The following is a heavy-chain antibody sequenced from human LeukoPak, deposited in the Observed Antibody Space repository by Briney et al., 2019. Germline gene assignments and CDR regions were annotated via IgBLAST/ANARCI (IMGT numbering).Heavy chain of an antibody. D-gene: IGHD3-9*01. V-gene: IGHV3-30-3*01. CDR2: ISYDGSNK. CDR1: GLTFSRYA. Sequence: GGSLRLSCAASGLTFSRYAMHWVRQAPGKGLEWVAVISYDGSNKYYADSVKGRFTISRDNSKNTLYLQMNSLRVEDTAVYYCARDRVYYDILTGSYDYWGQGTLDTVSS. CDR3: ARDRVYYDILTGSYDY. J-gene: IGHJ4*02.